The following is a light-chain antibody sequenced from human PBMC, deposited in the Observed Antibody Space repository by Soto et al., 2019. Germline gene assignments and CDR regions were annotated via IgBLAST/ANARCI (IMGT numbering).Light chain of an antibody. J-gene: IGLJ1*01. V-gene: IGLV2-14*01. CDR1: SSDVGGYKY. CDR2: DGI. CDR3: SSYTSSSTYV. Sequence: QSALTQPASVSGSPGQSISISCTGTSSDVGGYKYVSWYQQHPGKAPKLMIYDGINRPSGVSDRFSGSKSGNTASLTISGLQAEDESYYYCSSYTSSSTYVFGTGTKVTVL.